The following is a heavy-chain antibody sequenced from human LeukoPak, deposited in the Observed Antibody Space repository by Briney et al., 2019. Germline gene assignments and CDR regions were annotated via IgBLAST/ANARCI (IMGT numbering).Heavy chain of an antibody. Sequence: SETLSLTCTVSGGSISSYYWSWIRQPPGKGLEWIGYIYYSGSTDYNPSLKSRVTMSVDTSKNQFSLKLSSLTAADTAVYYCARETLDSSGSFDLWGRGTLVTVST. V-gene: IGHV4-59*01. CDR1: GGSISSYY. J-gene: IGHJ2*01. D-gene: IGHD3-22*01. CDR2: IYYSGST. CDR3: ARETLDSSGSFDL.